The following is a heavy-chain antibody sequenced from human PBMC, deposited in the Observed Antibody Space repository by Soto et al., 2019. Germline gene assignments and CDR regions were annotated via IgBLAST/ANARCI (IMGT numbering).Heavy chain of an antibody. CDR2: IYYSGST. Sequence: QVQLQESGPGLVKPSQTLSLTCTVSGGSISSGGYYWSWIRQHPGKGLEWIGYIYYSGSTYYNPSLKSPVTISVDPSKNQFSLKLSSVTASDTAVYYCARGTHCSSTSCYHLFDPWGQVTLVTVSS. V-gene: IGHV4-31*01. D-gene: IGHD2-2*01. CDR1: GGSISSGGYY. J-gene: IGHJ5*02. CDR3: ARGTHCSSTSCYHLFDP.